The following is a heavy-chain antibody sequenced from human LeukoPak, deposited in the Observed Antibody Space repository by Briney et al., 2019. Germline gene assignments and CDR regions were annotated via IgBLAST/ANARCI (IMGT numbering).Heavy chain of an antibody. V-gene: IGHV3-23*01. CDR1: GFTFSSYS. J-gene: IGHJ4*02. D-gene: IGHD3-10*01. CDR2: ISGSGTST. Sequence: GGSLRLSCAASGFTFSSYSMNWVRQAPGKGLEWVSGISGSGTSTYYADSVKGRFTISRDNSKNTLYLQMNSLRAEDTALYYCAKEPASGSCFDYWGQGTLVTVSS. CDR3: AKEPASGSCFDY.